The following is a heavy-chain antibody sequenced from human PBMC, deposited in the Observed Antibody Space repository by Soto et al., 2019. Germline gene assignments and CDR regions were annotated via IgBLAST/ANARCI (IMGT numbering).Heavy chain of an antibody. CDR3: ARTMPSTGTFEY. D-gene: IGHD1-1*01. V-gene: IGHV3-23*01. CDR1: GFTFSSDA. Sequence: GGSLRLSCAASGFTFSSDAMSWFRQAPGKGLEWVSTISGSDGRTYSTDSVKGWFTISRDNSRNTAYLQMNSLRVEDTAVYYCARTMPSTGTFEYWGQGALVTVSS. CDR2: ISGSDGRT. J-gene: IGHJ4*02.